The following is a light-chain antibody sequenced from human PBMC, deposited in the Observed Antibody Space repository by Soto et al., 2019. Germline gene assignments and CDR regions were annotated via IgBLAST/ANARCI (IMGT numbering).Light chain of an antibody. J-gene: IGKJ4*01. V-gene: IGKV3-20*01. CDR2: AAS. CDR1: QRVSNDY. CDR3: LQCGRSAT. Sequence: EIVLTQSPGTLSLSPGERATLSCRASQRVSNDYVAWYQQKPGQAPRLLIYAASSRATGIPDNFSGSGSGKYFPLTISRLAPEDFAEYFCLQCGRSATFGGGTKVEIK.